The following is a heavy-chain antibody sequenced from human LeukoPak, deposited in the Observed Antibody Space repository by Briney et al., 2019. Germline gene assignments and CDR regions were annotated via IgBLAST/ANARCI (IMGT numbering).Heavy chain of an antibody. CDR1: GFTLDDYA. Sequence: GGSLRLSCAASGFTLDDYAMHWVRQAPGKGLEWVSGIIWNSGSIGYADSVKGRYTIARDNAKNSLYLQINSLRVEDTAFYYCAKSTLSGLSGVSAFDYWGQGTLVTVSS. CDR3: AKSTLSGLSGVSAFDY. V-gene: IGHV3-9*01. CDR2: IIWNSGSI. J-gene: IGHJ4*02. D-gene: IGHD3-10*02.